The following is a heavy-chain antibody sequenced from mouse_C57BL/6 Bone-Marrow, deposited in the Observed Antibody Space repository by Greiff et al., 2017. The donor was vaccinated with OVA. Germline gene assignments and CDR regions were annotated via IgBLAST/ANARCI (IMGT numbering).Heavy chain of an antibody. D-gene: IGHD2-4*01. CDR2: ISSGSSTI. CDR3: ARSDYGYFDY. CDR1: GFTFSDYG. J-gene: IGHJ2*01. V-gene: IGHV5-17*01. Sequence: EVQVVESGGGLVKPGGSLKLSCAASGFTFSDYGMHWVRQAPEKGLEWVAYISSGSSTIYYADTVKGRFTISSDNAKNTLFLQMTRLRSEDTAMYYCARSDYGYFDYWGQGTTLTVSS.